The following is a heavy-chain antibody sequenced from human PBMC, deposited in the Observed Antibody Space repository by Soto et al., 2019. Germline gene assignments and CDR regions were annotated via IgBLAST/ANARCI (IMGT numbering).Heavy chain of an antibody. CDR2: IYYSGST. CDR1: GGSISSGGYY. CDR3: ARDGGGCTNGVCYTGAFDI. J-gene: IGHJ3*02. V-gene: IGHV4-31*03. Sequence: QVQLQESGPGLVKPSQTLSLTCTVSGGSISSGGYYWSWIRQHPGKGLAWIGYIYYSGSTYYNPALKSRVTISVETAKNQFSLKLSSVTAADTAVYYCARDGGGCTNGVCYTGAFDIWGQGTMVTVSS. D-gene: IGHD2-8*01.